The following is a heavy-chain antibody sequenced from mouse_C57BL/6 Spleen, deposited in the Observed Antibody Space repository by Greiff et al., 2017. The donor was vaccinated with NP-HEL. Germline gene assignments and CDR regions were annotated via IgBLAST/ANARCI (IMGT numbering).Heavy chain of an antibody. J-gene: IGHJ2*01. D-gene: IGHD1-1*01. CDR1: GYTFTSYW. CDR3: ASRDYSGSSRYYFDY. Sequence: VQLQQPGAELVRPGSSVKLSCKASGYTFTSYWMDWVKQRPGQGLEWIGNIYPSDSETHYNQKFKDKATLTVDKSSSTAYMQLSSLTSEDSAVYYCASRDYSGSSRYYFDYWGQGTTLTVSS. CDR2: IYPSDSET. V-gene: IGHV1-61*01.